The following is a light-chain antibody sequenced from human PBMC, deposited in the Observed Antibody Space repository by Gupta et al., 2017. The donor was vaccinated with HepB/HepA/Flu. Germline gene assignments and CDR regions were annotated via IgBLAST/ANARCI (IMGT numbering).Light chain of an antibody. V-gene: IGLV3-19*01. Sequence: SSELTQDPAVSVALGQTVRITCQGDSLRSYYASWYQQKPGQAPVLVIYDKNNRPSGIPDRFSGSTSGNTAYLTITGAQAEDEADYYCISRDSSGNLLDGFGTGTKVTVL. CDR3: ISRDSSGNLLDG. J-gene: IGLJ1*01. CDR2: DKN. CDR1: SLRSYY.